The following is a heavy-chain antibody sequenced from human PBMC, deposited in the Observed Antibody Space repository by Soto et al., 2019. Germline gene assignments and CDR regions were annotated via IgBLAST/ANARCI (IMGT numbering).Heavy chain of an antibody. D-gene: IGHD6-25*01. Sequence: EPQLLESGGGLGHPGGSLRLSCAASGFTFSSYAMSWVRPDPGKGLEWVAAISGSGVSTYYADSVRGRSTISRDNSKKTLDLQMNSLIAEDTAVYYCAKFYCISTMCQAPAAKSTGGFEIWGQGTLVTVAS. J-gene: IGHJ3*02. CDR1: GFTFSSYA. V-gene: IGHV3-23*01. CDR2: ISGSGVST. CDR3: AKFYCISTMCQAPAAKSTGGFEI.